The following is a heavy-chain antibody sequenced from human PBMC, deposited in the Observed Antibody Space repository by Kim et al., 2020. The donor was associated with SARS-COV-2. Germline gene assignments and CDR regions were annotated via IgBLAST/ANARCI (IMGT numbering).Heavy chain of an antibody. CDR2: IWYDGSGK. CDR1: GFVFSSYG. Sequence: GGSLRLSCAASGFVFSSYGMHWVRQAPGKGLEWVAVIWYDGSGKYYSDSVKGRFTIPRDNSKNTLFLQMNSLRAEDTAVYYCAREDYGGNPDYFYGMDVWGQGTTVTVSS. V-gene: IGHV3-33*01. D-gene: IGHD4-17*01. J-gene: IGHJ6*02. CDR3: AREDYGGNPDYFYGMDV.